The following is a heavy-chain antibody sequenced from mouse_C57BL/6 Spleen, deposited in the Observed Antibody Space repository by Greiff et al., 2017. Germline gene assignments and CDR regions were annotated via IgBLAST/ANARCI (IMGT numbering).Heavy chain of an antibody. CDR1: GYAFSSYW. V-gene: IGHV1-80*01. CDR3: ARDSSGYAFDY. CDR2: IYPGDGDT. Sequence: QVQLKQSGAELVKPGASVKISCKASGYAFSSYWMNWVKQRPGKGLEWIGQIYPGDGDTNYNGKFKGKATLTADKSSSTAYMQLSSLTSEDSAVYFCARDSSGYAFDYWGQGTTLTVSS. J-gene: IGHJ2*01. D-gene: IGHD3-2*02.